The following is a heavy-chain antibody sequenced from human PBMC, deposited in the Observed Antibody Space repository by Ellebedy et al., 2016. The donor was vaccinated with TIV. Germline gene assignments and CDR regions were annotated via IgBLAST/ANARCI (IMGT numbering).Heavy chain of an antibody. CDR1: GFTFSSYG. V-gene: IGHV3-33*08. J-gene: IGHJ4*02. CDR3: ARHFGYSSGPDY. CDR2: IWYDGSNK. D-gene: IGHD6-19*01. Sequence: GESLKISCAASGFTFSSYGMHWVRQAPGKGLEWVAVIWYDGSNKYYADSVKGRFTISRDNSENTLYLQMNSLKASDTAMYYCARHFGYSSGPDYWGQGTLVTVSS.